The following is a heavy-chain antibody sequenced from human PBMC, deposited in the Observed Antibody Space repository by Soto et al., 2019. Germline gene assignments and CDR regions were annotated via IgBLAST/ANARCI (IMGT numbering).Heavy chain of an antibody. D-gene: IGHD4-17*01. V-gene: IGHV4-59*08. Sequence: LSLTCTVSGGSISSYYWTLIRQPPWKGLEWIGYIYYSGSTNYNPSLKSRVTISVATSKTQFSLKLSSVTAADTAVYYCASLFRGGYDYGDYELFDPWGQGTLVTVSS. J-gene: IGHJ5*02. CDR2: IYYSGST. CDR1: GGSISSYY. CDR3: ASLFRGGYDYGDYELFDP.